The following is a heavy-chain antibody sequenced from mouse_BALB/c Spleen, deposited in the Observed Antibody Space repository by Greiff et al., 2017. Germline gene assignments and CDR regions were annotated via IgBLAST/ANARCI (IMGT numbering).Heavy chain of an antibody. V-gene: IGHV5-6-3*01. D-gene: IGHD2-10*02. CDR1: GFTFSSYG. Sequence: EVQRVESGGGLVQPGGSLKLSCAASGFTFSSYGMSWVRQTPDKRLELVATINSNGGSTYYPDSVKGRFTISRDNAKNTLYLQMSSLKSEDTAMYYCARDGREYGKMDYWGQGTSVTVSS. CDR3: ARDGREYGKMDY. J-gene: IGHJ4*01. CDR2: INSNGGST.